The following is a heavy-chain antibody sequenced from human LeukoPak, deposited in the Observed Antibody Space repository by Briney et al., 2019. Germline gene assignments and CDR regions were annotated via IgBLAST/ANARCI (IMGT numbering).Heavy chain of an antibody. J-gene: IGHJ4*02. CDR1: GFTFSNAR. CDR3: TTGPPMVRGVTILVDY. D-gene: IGHD3-10*01. CDR2: IKSKTDGGTT. V-gene: IGHV3-15*01. Sequence: GGSLRLSCAASGFTFSNARMSWVRQAPGKGLEWVGRIKSKTDGGTTDYAAPVKGRFTISRDDSKNTLYLQMNSLKTEDTAVYYCTTGPPMVRGVTILVDYWGQGTLVTVSS.